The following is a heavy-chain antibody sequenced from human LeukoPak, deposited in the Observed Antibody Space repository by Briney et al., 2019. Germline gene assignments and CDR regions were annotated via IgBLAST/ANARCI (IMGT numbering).Heavy chain of an antibody. Sequence: SETLSLTCTVSGGSISSYYWSWIRQPAGKGLEWIGRIYTSGSTNYNPSLKSRVTMSVDTSKNQFSLKLSSVTAADTAVYYCARVSYSSSWYYHYMDVWGKGTTVTVSS. CDR2: IYTSGST. CDR1: GGSISSYY. V-gene: IGHV4-4*07. J-gene: IGHJ6*03. D-gene: IGHD6-13*01. CDR3: ARVSYSSSWYYHYMDV.